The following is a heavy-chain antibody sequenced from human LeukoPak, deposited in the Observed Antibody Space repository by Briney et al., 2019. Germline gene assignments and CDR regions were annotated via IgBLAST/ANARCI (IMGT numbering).Heavy chain of an antibody. Sequence: SETLSLTCTVSGGSISSYYWSWIRQPPGKGLEWIGYIYYSGSTSYNPSLKSRVTISVDTSKNQFSLKLSSVSAADTAVYYCAREVDSSGYPNWGQGTLVTVSS. CDR1: GGSISSYY. J-gene: IGHJ4*02. CDR2: IYYSGST. V-gene: IGHV4-59*12. D-gene: IGHD3-22*01. CDR3: AREVDSSGYPN.